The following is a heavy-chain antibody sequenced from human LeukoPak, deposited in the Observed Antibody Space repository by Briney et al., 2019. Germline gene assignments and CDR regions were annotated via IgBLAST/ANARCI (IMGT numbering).Heavy chain of an antibody. V-gene: IGHV4-4*07. J-gene: IGHJ3*02. CDR1: GGSINDYY. CDR2: IYTRGST. D-gene: IGHD2-15*01. Sequence: PSQTLSLTCTVSGGSINDYYWSWIRPPPGKGLEWIGRIYTRGSTNYNPSLKSRVTMSVDTSKNQFSLKLSSVTAADTAVYYCARGRYCSADICSGGDAFDTWGQGTMVSVSS. CDR3: ARGRYCSADICSGGDAFDT.